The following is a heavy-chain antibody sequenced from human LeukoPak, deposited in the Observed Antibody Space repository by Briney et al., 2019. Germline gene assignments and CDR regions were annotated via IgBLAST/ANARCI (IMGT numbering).Heavy chain of an antibody. D-gene: IGHD6-6*01. V-gene: IGHV4-39*01. J-gene: IGHJ4*02. CDR2: NT. CDR3: ASSYSSSDQKIDY. CDR1: GTSISSNTYF. Sequence: SETLSLTCTISGTSISSNTYFWGWIRQPPGKGLEWIGSNTYYNPSLKSRVTISLDTSKNQFSLKVTSLTAADTAVYYCASSYSSSDQKIDYWGLGTLVTVSS.